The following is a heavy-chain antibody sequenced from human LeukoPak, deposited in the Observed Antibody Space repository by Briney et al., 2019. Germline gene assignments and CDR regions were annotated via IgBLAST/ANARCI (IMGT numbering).Heavy chain of an antibody. D-gene: IGHD3-10*01. J-gene: IGHJ6*02. CDR3: ARLLIWFGEDPTYYYYGMDV. V-gene: IGHV4-59*02. CDR1: GGSVSGYY. Sequence: PSETLSLTCVVSGGSVSGYYWGWIRQPTGRGLEWIGYVYYSGSTNYNPSFKSRITISVDTSRNQFSLQLSSVTAADTAVYYCARLLIWFGEDPTYYYYGMDVWGQGTTVTVSS. CDR2: VYYSGST.